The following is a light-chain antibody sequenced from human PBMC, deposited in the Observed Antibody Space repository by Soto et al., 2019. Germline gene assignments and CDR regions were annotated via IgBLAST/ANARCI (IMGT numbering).Light chain of an antibody. Sequence: QSVLTQPPSASGSPGQSVTISCTGTSSDVGGYNYVSWYQQHPGKAPKLMIYEVSKRPSGVPDRFSGSKSGNTASLTVSGLQADDEDDYYCSSYAGSNNFVVFGGGTKLTVL. J-gene: IGLJ2*01. CDR2: EVS. V-gene: IGLV2-8*01. CDR1: SSDVGGYNY. CDR3: SSYAGSNNFVV.